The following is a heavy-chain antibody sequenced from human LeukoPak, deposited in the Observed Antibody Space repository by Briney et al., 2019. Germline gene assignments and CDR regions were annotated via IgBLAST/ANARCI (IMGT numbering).Heavy chain of an antibody. Sequence: GGSLRLSCAASGFTFSSYGMHWARQAPGKGLEWVAVISYDGSNKYYADSVKGRFTISRDNSKNTLYLQMNSLRAEDTAVYYCAGVPYYYYYMDVWGKGTTVTVSS. CDR3: AGVPYYYYYMDV. J-gene: IGHJ6*03. D-gene: IGHD1-1*01. CDR2: ISYDGSNK. V-gene: IGHV3-30*03. CDR1: GFTFSSYG.